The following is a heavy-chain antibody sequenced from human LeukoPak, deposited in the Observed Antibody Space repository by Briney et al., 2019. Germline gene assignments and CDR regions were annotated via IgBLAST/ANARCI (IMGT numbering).Heavy chain of an antibody. V-gene: IGHV1-8*01. Sequence: ASVKVSCKASGYTFTSYDINWVRQATGQGLEWMGWMNPNSGNTGYAQKFQGRVTMTTDTSISTAYMDLSRLRSDDTAVYYCARVAGGYVYYFDCWGQGTLVTVSS. D-gene: IGHD5-12*01. CDR1: GYTFTSYD. CDR2: MNPNSGNT. J-gene: IGHJ4*02. CDR3: ARVAGGYVYYFDC.